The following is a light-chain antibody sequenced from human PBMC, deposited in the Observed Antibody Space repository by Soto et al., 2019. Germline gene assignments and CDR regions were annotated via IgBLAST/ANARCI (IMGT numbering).Light chain of an antibody. Sequence: QAVVTQEPSFSVSPGGTVTLTCGVSSGSVSTRYYPSWYQQTPGQAPRTLIYSTSTRSSGVPDRFSGSILGSKAALTITGAQADDESVYYCVLYMKGDIRVFGGGTQLTVL. CDR2: STS. CDR3: VLYMKGDIRV. CDR1: SGSVSTRYY. V-gene: IGLV8-61*01. J-gene: IGLJ2*01.